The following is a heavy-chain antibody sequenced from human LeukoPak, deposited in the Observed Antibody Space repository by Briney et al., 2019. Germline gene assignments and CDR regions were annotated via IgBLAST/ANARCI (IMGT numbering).Heavy chain of an antibody. CDR3: AREPDNQYCGGDCYSGMDV. Sequence: GGSLRLSCAASGFTFSSYNMNWVRQAPGKGLEWVSYISTSSNTIYYADSVKGRFTISRDNSRNTLYLQMNSLRAEDTAVYYCAREPDNQYCGGDCYSGMDVWGQGTTVTVSS. J-gene: IGHJ6*02. D-gene: IGHD2-21*02. V-gene: IGHV3-48*01. CDR2: ISTSSNTI. CDR1: GFTFSSYN.